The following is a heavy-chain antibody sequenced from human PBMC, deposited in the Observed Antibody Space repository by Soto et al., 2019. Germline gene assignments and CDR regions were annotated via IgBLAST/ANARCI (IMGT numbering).Heavy chain of an antibody. CDR2: IYHGGTT. V-gene: IGHV4-38-2*02. CDR3: ARVHVMVVAGSTFDY. D-gene: IGHD6-19*01. Sequence: LXLTCTVSDYSISSGSYWAWIRQPPGKGPEWIASIYHGGTTFYNPSLKSRITISVDTSNNQFSLKLTSVTAADTAVYYCARVHVMVVAGSTFDYWGHGTLVTVSS. CDR1: DYSISSGSY. J-gene: IGHJ4*01.